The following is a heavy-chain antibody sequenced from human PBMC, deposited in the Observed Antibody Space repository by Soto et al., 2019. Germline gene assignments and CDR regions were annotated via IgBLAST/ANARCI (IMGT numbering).Heavy chain of an antibody. CDR2: VSASGVST. CDR3: AKDAGRDCSGGSCYSGLLDY. Sequence: GGSLRLSCAASGFTFTTYGMSWVRQAPGSGLEWVSGVSASGVSTYYADSVKGRFTISRDNAKNTLYLQMNSLRAEDTAVYFCAKDAGRDCSGGSCYSGLLDYWGQGTLITVS. J-gene: IGHJ4*02. V-gene: IGHV3-23*01. CDR1: GFTFTTYG. D-gene: IGHD2-15*01.